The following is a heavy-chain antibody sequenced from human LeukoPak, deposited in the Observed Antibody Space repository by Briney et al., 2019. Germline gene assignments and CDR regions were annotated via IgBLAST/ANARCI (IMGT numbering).Heavy chain of an antibody. V-gene: IGHV3-21*04. D-gene: IGHD2-2*02. CDR1: PFTFLNYI. CDR2: INNSSSYI. CDR3: AIDFLGSSSSSSCYKGGHDAFDI. Sequence: GGSLTVSCPASPFTFLNYILILVHQPPGKELEWVSSINNSSSYIYSAASVKGRLTISIDNARNSLYLHLNSLGAEDTAVSYCAIDFLGSSSSSSCYKGGHDAFDIWGQGKMVTVSS. J-gene: IGHJ3*02.